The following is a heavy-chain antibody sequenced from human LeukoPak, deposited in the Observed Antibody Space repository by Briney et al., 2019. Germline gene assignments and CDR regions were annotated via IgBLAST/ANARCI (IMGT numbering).Heavy chain of an antibody. J-gene: IGHJ6*03. V-gene: IGHV3-48*03. D-gene: IGHD3-10*01. CDR1: GFTFSSYE. CDR2: ISSSGSTI. CDR3: ARDSEYYGSYTYYYMDV. Sequence: GGSLRLSCAASGFTFSSYEMNWVRQAPGKGLEWVSYISSSGSTIYYADSVKGRFTISRDNAKNSLYLQMNSLRAEDTAVYYCARDSEYYGSYTYYYMDVWGKGTTVTISS.